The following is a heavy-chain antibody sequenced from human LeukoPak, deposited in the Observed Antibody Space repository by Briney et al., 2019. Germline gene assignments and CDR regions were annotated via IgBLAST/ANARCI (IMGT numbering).Heavy chain of an antibody. D-gene: IGHD4-17*01. J-gene: IGHJ4*02. CDR1: GGTFSSYA. Sequence: SVKVSCKASGGTFSSYAISWVRQAPGRGLEWMGGIIPIFGTANYAQKFEGRVTITADESTSTAYMELSSLRSEDTAVYYCGSAIHYGDYYFDYWGQGTLVTVSS. CDR3: GSAIHYGDYYFDY. CDR2: IIPIFGTA. V-gene: IGHV1-69*13.